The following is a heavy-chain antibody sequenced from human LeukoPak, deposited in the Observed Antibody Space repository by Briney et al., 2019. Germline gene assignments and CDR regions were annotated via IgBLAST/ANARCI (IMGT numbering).Heavy chain of an antibody. Sequence: GGSLRLSCAASGFTFTKYWMSWVRQAPGKGLEWVSSISGSGGSTYYADSVKGRFTISRDNSKNTLYLQMNSLRAEDTAVYYCAKHPYSSRPDAFDIWGQGTMVTVSS. V-gene: IGHV3-23*01. CDR3: AKHPYSSRPDAFDI. D-gene: IGHD6-13*01. CDR1: GFTFTKYW. CDR2: ISGSGGST. J-gene: IGHJ3*02.